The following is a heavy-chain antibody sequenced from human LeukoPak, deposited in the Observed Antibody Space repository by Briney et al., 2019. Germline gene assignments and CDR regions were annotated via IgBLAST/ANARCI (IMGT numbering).Heavy chain of an antibody. CDR2: VYTTGST. V-gene: IGHV4-61*02. J-gene: IGHJ4*02. D-gene: IGHD3-22*01. Sequence: PSETLSLTCTVSGGSLSSGSYYWGWLRQPAEKGLEGIGRVYTTGSTNDNPSLKSRVTISLDTSNNQFSLKLSSVTAADTAVYYCARLYYYDSSGYYGPLDYWGQGTLVTVSS. CDR1: GGSLSSGSYY. CDR3: ARLYYYDSSGYYGPLDY.